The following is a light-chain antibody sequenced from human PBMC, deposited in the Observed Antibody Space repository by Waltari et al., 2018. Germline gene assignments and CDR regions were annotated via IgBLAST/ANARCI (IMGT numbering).Light chain of an antibody. V-gene: IGLV2-11*01. CDR2: DVV. CDR1: INDVGVEDY. J-gene: IGLJ3*02. Sequence: QSALTQPHSVSASPGQSVTIPCSGSINDVGVEDYVSWYQQLPGKAPKLILYDVVKLPAGVPSRFPGSKYGTTASLTISGLQTEDEATYYCCSYAGAYTFVFGGGTKLTVL. CDR3: CSYAGAYTFV.